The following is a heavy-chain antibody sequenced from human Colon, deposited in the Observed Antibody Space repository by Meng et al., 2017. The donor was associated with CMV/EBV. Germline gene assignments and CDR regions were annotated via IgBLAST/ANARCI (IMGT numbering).Heavy chain of an antibody. CDR2: INTNTGNP. D-gene: IGHD3-9*01. CDR3: ARVMYYDILTGPSFDY. CDR1: STFTSYA. V-gene: IGHV7-4-1*02. Sequence: STFTSYAMNWVRKAPGQGLEWMGWINTNTGNPTYAQGFTGHFVFSLDTSVSTAYLQISSLKAEDTAVYYCARVMYYDILTGPSFDYWGQGTLVTVSS. J-gene: IGHJ4*02.